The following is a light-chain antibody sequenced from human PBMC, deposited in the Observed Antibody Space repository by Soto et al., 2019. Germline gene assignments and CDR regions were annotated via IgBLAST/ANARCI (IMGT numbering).Light chain of an antibody. CDR2: DAS. Sequence: EIVMTQSPATLSLSPGERATLSCRASQSVSSYLAWYQQKPGQAPRLLIYDASNRATGIPARFSGSGSGTDFTLTISSLEPEDFAVYYGQQRSNWPPGTVGQGTKVEI. J-gene: IGKJ1*01. CDR3: QQRSNWPPGT. CDR1: QSVSSY. V-gene: IGKV3-11*01.